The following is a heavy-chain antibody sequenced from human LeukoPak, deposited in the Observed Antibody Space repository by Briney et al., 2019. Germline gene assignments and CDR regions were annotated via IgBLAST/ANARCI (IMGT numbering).Heavy chain of an antibody. CDR3: ARSRDGYHILDY. Sequence: PGESLKISCAASGFTFSNYAMTWVRQAPGKGLEWVSAILGGGDTTHYADSVKGRFTISRDNSKNTLNLQMNSLRAEDTAIYYCARSRDGYHILDYWGQGTLVTVSS. J-gene: IGHJ4*02. V-gene: IGHV3-23*01. CDR1: GFTFSNYA. D-gene: IGHD5-24*01. CDR2: ILGGGDTT.